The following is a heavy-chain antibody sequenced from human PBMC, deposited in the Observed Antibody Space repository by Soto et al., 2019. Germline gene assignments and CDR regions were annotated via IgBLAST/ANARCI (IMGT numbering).Heavy chain of an antibody. CDR2: MNPNSGNT. D-gene: IGHD4-17*01. V-gene: IGHV1-8*02. CDR1: GYTFTSYG. Sequence: ASVKVSCKASGYTFTSYGISWVRQATGQGLEWMGWMNPNSGNTDYAQKFQGRVTMTRNTSISTAYMELSSLRSEDTAVYYCARDYGDNAFDIWGQGTMVTVSS. CDR3: ARDYGDNAFDI. J-gene: IGHJ3*02.